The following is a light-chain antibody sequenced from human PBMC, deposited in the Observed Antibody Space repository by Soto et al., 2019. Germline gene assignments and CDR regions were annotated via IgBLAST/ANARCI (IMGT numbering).Light chain of an antibody. V-gene: IGKV1-6*01. J-gene: IGKJ1*01. CDR2: AAS. CDR1: QDIRSD. Sequence: IQVTQSPSSLSASVGDRVTISCRASQDIRSDLCWYQQEPGKAPKMLIFAASNLQSGVPSRFSGNASGTTFTLTISSLQPEDVATYYCLQDNTYPWTFGQGTKVDIK. CDR3: LQDNTYPWT.